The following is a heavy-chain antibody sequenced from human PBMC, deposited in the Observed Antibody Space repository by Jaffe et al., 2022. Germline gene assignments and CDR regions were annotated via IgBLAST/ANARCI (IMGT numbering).Heavy chain of an antibody. CDR2: ISWNSGSI. CDR3: AKAGDPGLRWRILTGYQQHAFDI. Sequence: EVQLVESGGGLVQPGRSLRLSCAASGFTFDDYAMHWVRQAPGKGLEWVSGISWNSGSIGYADSVKGRFTISRDNAKNSLYLQMNSLRAEDTALYYCAKAGDPGLRWRILTGYQQHAFDIWGQGTMVTVSS. CDR1: GFTFDDYA. D-gene: IGHD3-9*01. J-gene: IGHJ3*02. V-gene: IGHV3-9*01.